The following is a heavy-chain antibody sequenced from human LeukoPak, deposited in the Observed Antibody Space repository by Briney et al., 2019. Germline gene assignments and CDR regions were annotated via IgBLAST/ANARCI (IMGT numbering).Heavy chain of an antibody. CDR3: ARKSSTGGFNGHHVWYFDL. D-gene: IGHD5-12*01. J-gene: IGHJ2*01. V-gene: IGHV4-59*08. Sequence: SETLSLTCSVSGGSISPYYWSWLRQPPGKRLEWIGYISHSGITDYNPSLKSRVTLSVDTSKNHFSLKLSSVTAADTAVYYCARKSSTGGFNGHHVWYFDLWGRGTLVTVSS. CDR1: GGSISPYY. CDR2: ISHSGIT.